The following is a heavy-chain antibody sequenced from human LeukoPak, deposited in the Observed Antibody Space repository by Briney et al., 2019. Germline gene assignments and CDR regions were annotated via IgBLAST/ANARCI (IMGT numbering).Heavy chain of an antibody. CDR2: ISFEGNSE. D-gene: IGHD1-1*01. CDR1: GLTFSAYA. J-gene: IGHJ3*02. V-gene: IGHV3-30-3*01. CDR3: ARDTPGNDDAFDI. Sequence: GGSLRLSCGASGLTFSAYAMHWIRQAPGRGLEWVAMISFEGNSESYADSVKGRFTISRDNSNYRLYLQINNLRLDDTAVYYCARDTPGNDDAFDIWGQGTMVTVSA.